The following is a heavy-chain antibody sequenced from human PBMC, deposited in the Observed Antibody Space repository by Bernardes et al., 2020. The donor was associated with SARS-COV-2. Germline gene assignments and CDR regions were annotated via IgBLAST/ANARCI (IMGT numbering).Heavy chain of an antibody. CDR3: ARTFYYDRGGDSVFDQ. V-gene: IGHV1-8*01. D-gene: IGHD2-21*01. CDR2: MNPNSGNT. CDR1: GYTFTSYD. Sequence: ASVKVSCKASGYTFTSYDINWVRQATGQGLEWMGWMNPNSGNTGYAQKFQGRVTMTRNTAISTEYMQLSRLTSDDTAVYYCARTFYYDRGGDSVFDQWGQGTLVSVSS. J-gene: IGHJ4*02.